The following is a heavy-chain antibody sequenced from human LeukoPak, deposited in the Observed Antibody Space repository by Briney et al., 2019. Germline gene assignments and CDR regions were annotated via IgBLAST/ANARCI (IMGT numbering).Heavy chain of an antibody. CDR1: CCSCSNYS. CDR3: VRDSIVGVPKVAFDY. Sequence: PGGSLRLSCAASCCSCSNYSMIWVRQAPGKGLEWVAKINRDGSAKDYVDSVKGRFTVSRDNTKNSLYLQMNSLRAEDTAVYYCVRDSIVGVPKVAFDYWGQGALVAVSS. J-gene: IGHJ4*02. V-gene: IGHV3-7*01. CDR2: INRDGSAK. D-gene: IGHD3-22*01.